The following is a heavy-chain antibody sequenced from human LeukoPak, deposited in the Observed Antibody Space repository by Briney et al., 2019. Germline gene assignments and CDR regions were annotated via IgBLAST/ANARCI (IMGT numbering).Heavy chain of an antibody. CDR1: GYTFTSYD. J-gene: IGHJ4*02. CDR3: ARSPCSSTSCYAHFDY. V-gene: IGHV1-8*03. D-gene: IGHD2-2*01. CDR2: MNPNSGST. Sequence: VKVSCKASGYTFTSYDINWVRQATGQGLEWMGWMNPNSGSTGYAQKFQGRVTITRNTSISTAYMELSGLRSEDTAVYYCARSPCSSTSCYAHFDYWGQGTLVTVSS.